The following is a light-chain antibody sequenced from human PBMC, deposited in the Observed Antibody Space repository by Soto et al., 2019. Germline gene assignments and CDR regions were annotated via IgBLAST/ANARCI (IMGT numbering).Light chain of an antibody. Sequence: HSALTQPASVSGSPGQSITISCTGTSSDVGGYNYVSWYQQHPGKAPKLMIYEVSQRPSGVPDRFSGSKSGNTASLTVSGLQTEDEADYYCSAYAGSNNFVFGSGTKLAVL. V-gene: IGLV2-8*01. CDR3: SAYAGSNNFV. CDR2: EVS. CDR1: SSDVGGYNY. J-gene: IGLJ1*01.